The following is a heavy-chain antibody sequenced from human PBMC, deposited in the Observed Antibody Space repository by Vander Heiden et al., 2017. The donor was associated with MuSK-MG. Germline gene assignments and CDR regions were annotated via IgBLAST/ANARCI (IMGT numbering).Heavy chain of an antibody. D-gene: IGHD3-16*01. CDR3: ARDGGGDWFDP. J-gene: IGHJ5*02. CDR1: GFPFSSYS. V-gene: IGHV3-21*01. Sequence: EVQLVESAGGLVKPGGSLRLSCAASGFPFSSYSMNWVRQAPGKGLEWVSSISSSSNYIYYADSVKGRFTISRDNAKNSLYLQMNSLRAEDTAVYYCARDGGGDWFDPWGQGTLVTVSS. CDR2: ISSSSNYI.